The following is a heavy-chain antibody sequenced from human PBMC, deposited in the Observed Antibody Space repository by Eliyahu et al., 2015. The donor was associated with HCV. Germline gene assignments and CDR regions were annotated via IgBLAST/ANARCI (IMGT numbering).Heavy chain of an antibody. Sequence: EVQLVXSGGGLVQPGXSLXLSCAASGFTFSSYSMNWVRQAPGKGLEWVSYISSSSSTIYYADSVKGRFTISRDNAKNSLYLQMNSLRAEDTAVYYCARDGYGDYEGYWGQGTLXTXSS. CDR3: ARDGYGDYEGY. CDR1: GFTFSSYS. CDR2: ISSSSSTI. D-gene: IGHD4-17*01. V-gene: IGHV3-48*01. J-gene: IGHJ4*02.